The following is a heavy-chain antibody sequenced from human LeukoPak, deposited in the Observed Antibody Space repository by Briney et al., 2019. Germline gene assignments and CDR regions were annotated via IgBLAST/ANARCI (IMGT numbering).Heavy chain of an antibody. J-gene: IGHJ4*02. CDR2: IRSKAYGGTT. D-gene: IGHD3-10*01. V-gene: IGHV3-49*04. Sequence: GGSLRLSCTASGFTFGDYAMSWVRQAPGKGLEWVGFIRSKAYGGTTEYAASVKGRFTISRDDSKSIAYLQMNSLKTEDTAVYYCTRERETYYGSGSYYKDWGQGTLVTVSS. CDR1: GFTFGDYA. CDR3: TRERETYYGSGSYYKD.